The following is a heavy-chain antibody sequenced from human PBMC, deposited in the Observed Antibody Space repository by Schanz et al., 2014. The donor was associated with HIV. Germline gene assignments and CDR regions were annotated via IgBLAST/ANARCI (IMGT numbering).Heavy chain of an antibody. CDR3: TRSRYELHWLDL. Sequence: QVQLVQSGAEVKKPGASVKVSCKASGYSFTGYYLHWVRQAPGQGLEWMGWINPNSGGTNYAQKFQGRVTMTRDTSISTAYMEFSRLGSDEAAVYYCTRSRYELHWLDLWGQGTLVTVSS. CDR2: INPNSGGT. CDR1: GYSFTGYY. J-gene: IGHJ5*02. V-gene: IGHV1-2*02. D-gene: IGHD5-12*01.